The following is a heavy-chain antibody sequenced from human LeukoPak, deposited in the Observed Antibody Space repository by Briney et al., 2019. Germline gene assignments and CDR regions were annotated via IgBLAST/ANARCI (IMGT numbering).Heavy chain of an antibody. J-gene: IGHJ4*02. CDR1: GGSISSDF. V-gene: IGHV4-59*01. D-gene: IGHD1-26*01. Sequence: SETLSLTCTIPGGSISSDFWSWIRQPPGKGLGWIGYIYYTGSTNYNPSLKSRVIISLDTSKNQFSLKLSSVTAADTAVYYCARTLSRWDPFDYWGQGTLVTVSS. CDR2: IYYTGST. CDR3: ARTLSRWDPFDY.